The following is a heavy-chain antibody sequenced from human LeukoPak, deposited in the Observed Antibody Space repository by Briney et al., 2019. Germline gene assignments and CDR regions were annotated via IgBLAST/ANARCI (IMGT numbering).Heavy chain of an antibody. CDR3: ASQGLGNYYYYGMDV. Sequence: PSETLSLTCAVYGGSFSGYYWSWIRQPPGKGLEWIGEINHSGSTNYNPSLKSRVTTSVDTSKNQFSLKMSSVTAADPAVYYCASQGLGNYYYYGMDVWGQGTTVTVSS. J-gene: IGHJ6*02. D-gene: IGHD3-16*01. CDR2: INHSGST. V-gene: IGHV4-34*01. CDR1: GGSFSGYY.